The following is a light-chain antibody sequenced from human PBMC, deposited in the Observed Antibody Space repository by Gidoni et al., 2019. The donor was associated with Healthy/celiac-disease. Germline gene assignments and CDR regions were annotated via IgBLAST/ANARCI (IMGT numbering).Light chain of an antibody. CDR2: DAS. V-gene: IGKV3-11*01. Sequence: EIVLTQSPATLSLSPGERATLSCRASQSVSSYLAWYQQKPGQAPRLLIYDASNRATGIPARFSGSGSGTDFTLTISSLEPEDFAVYYCQQRSNWPPGGLTFXGXTKVXIK. J-gene: IGKJ4*01. CDR3: QQRSNWPPGGLT. CDR1: QSVSSY.